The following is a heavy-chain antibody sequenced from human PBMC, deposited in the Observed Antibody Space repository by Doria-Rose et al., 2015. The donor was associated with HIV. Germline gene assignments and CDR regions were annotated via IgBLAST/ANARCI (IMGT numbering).Heavy chain of an antibody. Sequence: QITLKDSGPVLVKPTETLTLTCTVSGVSLSSPGMGVSWIRQPPGKALEWLANIFSDDERYYKTSLKSRLTISRGTSKSQVVLTMTDMDPVDTATYYCARIKSSRWYHKYYFDFWGQGTLVIVSA. J-gene: IGHJ4*02. CDR3: ARIKSSRWYHKYYFDF. D-gene: IGHD6-13*01. V-gene: IGHV2-26*01. CDR2: IFSDDER. CDR1: GVSLSSPGMG.